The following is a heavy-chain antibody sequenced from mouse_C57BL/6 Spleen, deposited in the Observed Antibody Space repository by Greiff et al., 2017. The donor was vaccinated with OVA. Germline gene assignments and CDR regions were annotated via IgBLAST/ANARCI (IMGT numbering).Heavy chain of an antibody. CDR2: IDPSDSYT. CDR3: ARDTTVVATRYFDY. D-gene: IGHD1-1*01. J-gene: IGHJ2*01. Sequence: QVQLKQPGAELVMPGASVKLSCKASGYTFTSYWMHWVKQRPGQGLEWIGEIDPSDSYTNYNQKFKGKSTLTVDKSSSTAYMQLSSLTSEDSAVYYCARDTTVVATRYFDYWGQGTTLTVSS. V-gene: IGHV1-69*01. CDR1: GYTFTSYW.